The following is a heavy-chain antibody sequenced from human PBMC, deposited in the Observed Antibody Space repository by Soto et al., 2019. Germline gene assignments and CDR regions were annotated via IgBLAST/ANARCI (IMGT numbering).Heavy chain of an antibody. CDR3: ARDQGAEYYDSSGYFV. CDR1: GYTFTSYG. J-gene: IGHJ6*02. D-gene: IGHD3-22*01. CDR2: ISAYNGNT. Sequence: ASVKVSCKASGYTFTSYGISWVRQAPGQGLEWMGWISAYNGNTNYAQKLQGRVTMTTDTSTSTAYMELRSLRSDDTAVYYCARDQGAEYYDSSGYFVWGQGTTVTVSS. V-gene: IGHV1-18*01.